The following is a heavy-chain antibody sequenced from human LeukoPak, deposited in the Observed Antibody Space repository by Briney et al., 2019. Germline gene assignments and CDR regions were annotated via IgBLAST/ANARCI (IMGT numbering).Heavy chain of an antibody. CDR1: GGTFSSYA. CDR3: ARGSVYDYGDSQTGDY. Sequence: ASVKVSCKASGGTFSSYAISWVRQAPGQGLEWMGRIIPILGIANYAQKFQGRVTITADKSTSTAYMELSSLRPEDTAVYYCARGSVYDYGDSQTGDYWGQGTLVTVSS. CDR2: IIPILGIA. V-gene: IGHV1-69*04. J-gene: IGHJ4*02. D-gene: IGHD4-17*01.